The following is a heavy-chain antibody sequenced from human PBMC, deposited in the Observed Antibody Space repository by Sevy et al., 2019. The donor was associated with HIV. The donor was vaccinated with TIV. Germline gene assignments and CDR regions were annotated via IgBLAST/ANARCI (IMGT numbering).Heavy chain of an antibody. CDR3: ARDLPPSATTVAHFDH. D-gene: IGHD4-17*01. Sequence: GGSLRLSCAASGFTFSSYEMNWVRQAPGKGLEWVSYISNSGTTISYSDSVRGRFTISRDNARNSLYLQMNSLRGEDTAVYYCARDLPPSATTVAHFDHWGQGTLVTVCS. CDR2: ISNSGTTI. J-gene: IGHJ4*02. V-gene: IGHV3-48*03. CDR1: GFTFSSYE.